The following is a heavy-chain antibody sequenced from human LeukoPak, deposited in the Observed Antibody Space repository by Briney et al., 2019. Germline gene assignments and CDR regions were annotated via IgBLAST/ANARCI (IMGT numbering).Heavy chain of an antibody. V-gene: IGHV3-23*01. Sequence: GGSLRLSCAVSGFTFGSYGMSWVRQAPGKGLEWVSIISGSGSSTYYADSVKGRFTISRDNAKNSLYLQMNNLRAEDTAVYYCARDYCSSTSCYMDVWGKGTTVTVSS. CDR2: ISGSGSST. J-gene: IGHJ6*03. CDR1: GFTFGSYG. CDR3: ARDYCSSTSCYMDV. D-gene: IGHD2-2*01.